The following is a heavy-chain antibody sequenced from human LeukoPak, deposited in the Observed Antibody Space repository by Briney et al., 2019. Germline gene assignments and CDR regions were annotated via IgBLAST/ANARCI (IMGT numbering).Heavy chain of an antibody. J-gene: IGHJ4*02. CDR3: ARYRSVTTGKRFFDY. CDR2: ISGGGGSI. Sequence: GGSLRLSCAVSGFTFSSYAMSWVRQAPGKGLEWVSGISGGGGSIHYADSVKGRFTISRDNSMNTLYLQMYSLRGEDTAVYYCARYRSVTTGKRFFDYWGQGTLVTVSS. D-gene: IGHD4-17*01. V-gene: IGHV3-23*01. CDR1: GFTFSSYA.